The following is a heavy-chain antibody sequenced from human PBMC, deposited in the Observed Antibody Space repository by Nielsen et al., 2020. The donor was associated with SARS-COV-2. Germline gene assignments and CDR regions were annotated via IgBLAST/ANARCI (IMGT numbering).Heavy chain of an antibody. CDR3: ARGGASYYYDSSGYLNYYFDY. CDR2: IYYSGST. D-gene: IGHD3-22*01. V-gene: IGHV4-59*12. Sequence: SETLSLTCTVSGGSISTYYWSWIRQPPGKGLEWIGYIYYSGSTNYNPSLKSRVTISVDTSKNQFSLKLSSVTAADTAVYYCARGGASYYYDSSGYLNYYFDYWGQGTLVTVSS. CDR1: GGSISTYY. J-gene: IGHJ4*02.